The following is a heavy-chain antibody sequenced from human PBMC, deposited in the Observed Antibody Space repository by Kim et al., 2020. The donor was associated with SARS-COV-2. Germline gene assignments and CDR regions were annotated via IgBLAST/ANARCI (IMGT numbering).Heavy chain of an antibody. Sequence: SETLSLTCTVSGGSISSYYWSWIRQPPGKGLEWIGYIYYSGSTNYNPSLKSRVTISVDTSKNQFSLKLSSVTAADTAVYYCARVRDRYSSSEYELDYWGQGTLVTVSS. V-gene: IGHV4-59*01. CDR1: GGSISSYY. D-gene: IGHD6-13*01. CDR3: ARVRDRYSSSEYELDY. J-gene: IGHJ4*02. CDR2: IYYSGST.